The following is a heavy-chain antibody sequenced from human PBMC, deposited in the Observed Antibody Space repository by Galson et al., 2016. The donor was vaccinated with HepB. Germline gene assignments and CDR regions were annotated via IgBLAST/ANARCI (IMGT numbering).Heavy chain of an antibody. Sequence: SLRLSCAASGFTVISNYMTWVRQAPGKGLEWVSVVYSGGSTYYADSVKGRFTISRDNSKNTLYLQMNSLRAGDTAIYFCARDAGYYGMDVCVQGTTVTVSS. CDR2: VYSGGST. V-gene: IGHV3-53*01. CDR3: ARDAGYYGMDV. J-gene: IGHJ6*02. CDR1: GFTVISNY.